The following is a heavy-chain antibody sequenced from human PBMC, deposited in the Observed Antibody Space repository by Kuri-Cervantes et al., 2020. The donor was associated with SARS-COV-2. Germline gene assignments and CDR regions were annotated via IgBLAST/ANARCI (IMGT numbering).Heavy chain of an antibody. J-gene: IGHJ5*02. V-gene: IGHV3-30-3*01. CDR3: TTDDSEESRDYGGT. Sequence: LSLTCAASRFTFRRCPIHWVRQAPGKGLEWAALISYDGTNKYYADSVKGRFTISRDDSKNTVYLHMNRLEIEDTAVYFCTTDDSEESRDYGGTWGQGTLVTVSS. D-gene: IGHD4-17*01. CDR2: ISYDGTNK. CDR1: RFTFRRCP.